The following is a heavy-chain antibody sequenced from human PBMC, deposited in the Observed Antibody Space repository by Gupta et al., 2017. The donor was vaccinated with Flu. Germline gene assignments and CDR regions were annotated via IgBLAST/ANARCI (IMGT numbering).Heavy chain of an antibody. J-gene: IGHJ3*01. D-gene: IGHD3-16*02. CDR1: GFSLTNTGEA. V-gene: IGHV2-5*02. Sequence: QITLKESGPTLIQPTQTLTLTCTFSGFSLTNTGEAVGWIRQAPGKALEWLAVIYWDNDKRYSPSLKTRLAITKDTSKNQVVLTMTNMDPVDTATYYCARCVITYGGVIGDDAFDVWGQGTMVAVSS. CDR2: IYWDNDK. CDR3: ARCVITYGGVIGDDAFDV.